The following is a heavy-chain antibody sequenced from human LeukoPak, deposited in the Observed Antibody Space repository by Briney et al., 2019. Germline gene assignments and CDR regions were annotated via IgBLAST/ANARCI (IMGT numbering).Heavy chain of an antibody. CDR2: INPRGGGT. D-gene: IGHD3-16*01. CDR1: GYTFTSYY. V-gene: IGHV1-46*01. CDR3: AREPGGGGRNYYFDY. Sequence: ASVKVSCKASGYTFTSYYMHWVRQAPGQGLEWMGIINPRGGGTSYAQKFLGRVTMTRDTSTSTVYMELNSLRSEDTAVYYCAREPGGGGRNYYFDYWGQGTLVTVSS. J-gene: IGHJ4*02.